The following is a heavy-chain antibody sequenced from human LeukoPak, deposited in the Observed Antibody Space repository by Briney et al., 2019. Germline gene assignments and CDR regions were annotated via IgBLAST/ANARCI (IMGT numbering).Heavy chain of an antibody. CDR2: ISDSGSIT. D-gene: IGHD6-19*01. Sequence: GGSLTLSCAASGFAFSSQAMGWVRQAPGKGLEWVSVISDSGSITYYADSVKGRFTISRDNSKNTLFLQMNSLRAEDTAVYYCAKDARRTSGWYFFDYWGQGSLVTVSS. J-gene: IGHJ4*02. CDR1: GFAFSSQA. CDR3: AKDARRTSGWYFFDY. V-gene: IGHV3-23*01.